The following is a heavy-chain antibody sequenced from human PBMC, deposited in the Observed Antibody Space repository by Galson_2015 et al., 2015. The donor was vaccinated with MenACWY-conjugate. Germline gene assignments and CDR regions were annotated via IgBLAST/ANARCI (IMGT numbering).Heavy chain of an antibody. J-gene: IGHJ3*02. D-gene: IGHD2-21*02. V-gene: IGHV1-3*01. CDR1: GYTFRNYA. Sequence: SVKVSCKASGYTFRNYAIHWVRQAPGQRLEWMGWVHPGNGDTKLSQNLHDRVIISEGTSASPAYMEVYSLSSEDTAVYYCARGGACAGDCLRDAFDIWGQGTMVTVSS. CDR3: ARGGACAGDCLRDAFDI. CDR2: VHPGNGDT.